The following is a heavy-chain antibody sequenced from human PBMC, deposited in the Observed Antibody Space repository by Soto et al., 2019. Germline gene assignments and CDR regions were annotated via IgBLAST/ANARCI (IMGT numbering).Heavy chain of an antibody. D-gene: IGHD5-12*01. V-gene: IGHV4-31*03. CDR2: IYYTGST. CDR3: ARDAGLTSGLDY. CDR1: GDSVGRGSHY. Sequence: QVHLQESGPGLVKPSQTLSVSCTVSGDSVGRGSHYWTWIRQHPGKGLEWIGYIYYTGSTSYNPSLESRASISVDRSKNQFSLKLRSVTAADTAVYYCARDAGLTSGLDYWGQGTLITVSS. J-gene: IGHJ4*02.